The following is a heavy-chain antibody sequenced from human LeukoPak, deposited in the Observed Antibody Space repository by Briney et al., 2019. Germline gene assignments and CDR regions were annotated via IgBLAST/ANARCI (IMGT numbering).Heavy chain of an antibody. Sequence: GGSLRLSCAASGFTFSSYAMSWVRQAPGKGLEWVSAISGSGGSTYYADSVKGRFTISRDNSKNTLYLQMNSLRAEDTAVYYCATGSSSSWYGYFDYWGQGTLVTVSS. CDR2: ISGSGGST. CDR1: GFTFSSYA. CDR3: ATGSSSSWYGYFDY. V-gene: IGHV3-23*01. D-gene: IGHD6-13*01. J-gene: IGHJ4*02.